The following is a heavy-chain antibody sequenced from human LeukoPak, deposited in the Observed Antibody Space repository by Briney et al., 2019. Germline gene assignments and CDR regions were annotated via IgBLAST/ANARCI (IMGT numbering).Heavy chain of an antibody. CDR3: ARDLRYSSSWYGFWFDP. V-gene: IGHV1-2*02. J-gene: IGHJ5*02. D-gene: IGHD6-13*01. CDR2: INPNSGGT. CDR1: GYTFTGYY. Sequence: ASVKVSCKASGYTFTGYYMHWVRQAPGQGLEWMEWINPNSGGTNYAQKFQGRVTMTRDTSISTAYMELSRLRSDDTAVYYCARDLRYSSSWYGFWFDPWGQGTLVTVSS.